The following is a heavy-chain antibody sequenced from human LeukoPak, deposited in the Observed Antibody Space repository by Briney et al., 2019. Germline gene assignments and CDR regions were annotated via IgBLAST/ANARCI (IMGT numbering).Heavy chain of an antibody. J-gene: IGHJ5*02. Sequence: PGRSLRLSCAASGFTFSSYGMHWVRQAPGKGLEWVAVISYDGSNKYYADSVKGRFTISRDNSKNTLYLQMNSLRSEDTAVYYCARGDSYGRFDTWGQGTLVTVSS. CDR3: ARGDSYGRFDT. CDR1: GFTFSSYG. CDR2: ISYDGSNK. V-gene: IGHV3-30*03. D-gene: IGHD5-18*01.